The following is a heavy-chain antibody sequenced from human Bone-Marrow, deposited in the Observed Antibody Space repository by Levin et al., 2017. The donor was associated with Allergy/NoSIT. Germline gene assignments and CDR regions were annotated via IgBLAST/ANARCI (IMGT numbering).Heavy chain of an antibody. V-gene: IGHV4-30-2*01. CDR1: GGSISSGGYS. Sequence: SSETLSLTCAVSGGSISSGGYSWSWIRQPPGKGLEWIGYIYHSGSTYYNPSLKSRVTISVDRSKNQFSLKLSSVTAADTAVYYCARETGVTMVRGVIHNWFDPWGQGTLVTVSS. CDR3: ARETGVTMVRGVIHNWFDP. J-gene: IGHJ5*02. D-gene: IGHD3-10*01. CDR2: IYHSGST.